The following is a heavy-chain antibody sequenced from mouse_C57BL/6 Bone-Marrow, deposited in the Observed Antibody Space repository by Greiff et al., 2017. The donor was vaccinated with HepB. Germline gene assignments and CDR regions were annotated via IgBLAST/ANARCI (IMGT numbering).Heavy chain of an antibody. CDR3: AGMVTTGDYFDY. V-gene: IGHV1-64*01. D-gene: IGHD2-2*01. J-gene: IGHJ2*01. CDR1: GYTFTSYW. Sequence: QVQLKQPGAELVKPGASVKLSCKASGYTFTSYWMHWVKQRPGQGLEWIGMIHPNSGSTNYNEKFKSKATLTVDKSSSTAYMQLSSLTSEDSAVYYCAGMVTTGDYFDYWGQGTTLTVSS. CDR2: IHPNSGST.